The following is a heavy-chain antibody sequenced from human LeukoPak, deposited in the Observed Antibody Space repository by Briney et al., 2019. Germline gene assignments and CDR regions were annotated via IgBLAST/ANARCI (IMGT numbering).Heavy chain of an antibody. D-gene: IGHD6-19*01. CDR1: GFTFSNYN. Sequence: GGSLRLSCVASGFTFSNYNMNWVRQAPGKGLEWVSYISSSSSTIYYADSVKGRFTISRDNAKNSLYLQMNSLRPEDTAICTCARDRDTLSTSGWFVAFWGQGTLVTVSS. CDR2: ISSSSSTI. J-gene: IGHJ4*02. V-gene: IGHV3-48*04. CDR3: ARDRDTLSTSGWFVAF.